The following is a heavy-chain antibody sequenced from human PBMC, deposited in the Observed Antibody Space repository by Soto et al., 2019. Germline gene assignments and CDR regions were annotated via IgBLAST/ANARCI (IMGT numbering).Heavy chain of an antibody. J-gene: IGHJ6*02. D-gene: IGHD3-22*01. CDR3: ARDAPDYYDSSGSKYYYYYYGMDV. CDR1: GGTFSSYA. Sequence: GASVKVSCKASGGTFSSYAISWVRQVPGQGLEWMGGIIPIFGTANYAQKFQGRVTITADESTSTAYMELSSLRSEDTAVYYCARDAPDYYDSSGSKYYYYYYGMDVWGQGTTVTVSS. V-gene: IGHV1-69*13. CDR2: IIPIFGTA.